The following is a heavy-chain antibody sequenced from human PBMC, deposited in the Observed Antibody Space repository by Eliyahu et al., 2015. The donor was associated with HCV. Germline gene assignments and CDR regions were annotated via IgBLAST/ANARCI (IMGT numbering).Heavy chain of an antibody. Sequence: QVQLVESGGGVVQPGRSLRLSCXASGFIFNTYGMHWVRQAPGKGLEGVAIISYDGSNKYYADSVKDRFTISRDNSKNTLFLQMNSLTTEDTAVYFCARNGWYGDYWGQGTLVTVSS. J-gene: IGHJ4*02. CDR2: ISYDGSNK. CDR1: GFIFNTYG. D-gene: IGHD6-19*01. V-gene: IGHV3-30*03. CDR3: ARNGWYGDY.